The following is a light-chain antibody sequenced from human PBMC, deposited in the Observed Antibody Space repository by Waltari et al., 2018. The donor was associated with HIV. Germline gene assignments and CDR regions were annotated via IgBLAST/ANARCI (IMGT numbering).Light chain of an antibody. V-gene: IGLV2-11*01. CDR3: CSYADTYFVL. Sequence: QSALTQPRPVSGSPGQSVTISCTGTSNDVGGYNYVTWYQHNPNKGPKLLIYDVNKRPSGVPERFSASKSGSTASLTISGLQAEDDADYYCCSYADTYFVLFGGRTKLTVL. CDR2: DVN. CDR1: SNDVGGYNY. J-gene: IGLJ2*01.